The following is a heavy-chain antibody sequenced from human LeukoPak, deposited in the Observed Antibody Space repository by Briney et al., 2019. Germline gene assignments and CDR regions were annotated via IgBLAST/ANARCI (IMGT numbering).Heavy chain of an antibody. Sequence: SETLSLTCTVSGGSISSGVYYWSWIRQHPGKGLEWIGYIYYSGSTYYNPSLKSRVTISVDTSKNQFSLKLSSVTAEDTAVYYCASREGVRVGYFDYWGQGTLVTVSS. CDR1: GGSISSGVYY. V-gene: IGHV4-31*03. D-gene: IGHD3-10*01. CDR3: ASREGVRVGYFDY. CDR2: IYYSGST. J-gene: IGHJ4*02.